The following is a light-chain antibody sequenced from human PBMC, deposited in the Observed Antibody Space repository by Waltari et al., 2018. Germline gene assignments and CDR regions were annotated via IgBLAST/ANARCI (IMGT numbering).Light chain of an antibody. J-gene: IGKJ4*01. CDR1: EDVSTW. CDR2: AAS. CDR3: QQSNTFPLT. Sequence: DIQMTQSPSSVSASVGDRVTITCRASEDVSTWLAWYQQKPGKVPQLLIFAASVLRTGVSSRFTGSGSGTDFTPTISSLEPEDFATYYCQQSNTFPLTFGGGTKVEIK. V-gene: IGKV1-12*01.